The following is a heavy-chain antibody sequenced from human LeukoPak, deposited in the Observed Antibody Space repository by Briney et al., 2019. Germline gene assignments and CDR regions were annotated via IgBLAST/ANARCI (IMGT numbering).Heavy chain of an antibody. Sequence: GGSLRLSCAASGFTFSSYGMSWVRQAPGKGLEWVSSISGSVGTIYYADSVKGRFTISRDNSKNTLYLQMNSLRAEDTAVYYCAKDFYSGSYYGWFDPWGQGTLVTVSS. V-gene: IGHV3-23*01. CDR1: GFTFSSYG. CDR3: AKDFYSGSYYGWFDP. J-gene: IGHJ5*02. CDR2: ISGSVGTI. D-gene: IGHD1-26*01.